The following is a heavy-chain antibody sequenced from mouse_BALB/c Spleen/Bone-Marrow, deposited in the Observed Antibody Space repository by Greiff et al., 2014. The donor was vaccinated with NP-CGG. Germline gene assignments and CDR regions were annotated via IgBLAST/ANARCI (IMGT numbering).Heavy chain of an antibody. J-gene: IGHJ4*01. CDR2: IDPSNSET. Sequence: ASVKMSCKASGYXXXXXXXHXVKXXXGXGLEWIGMIDPSNSETRLNQKFMDKATLNVDKSSNTAYIQLSSLTSEDSAVYYCARNHFAMDYWGQGTSVTVSS. CDR1: GYXXXXXX. CDR3: ARNHFAMDY. V-gene: IGHV1-74*01.